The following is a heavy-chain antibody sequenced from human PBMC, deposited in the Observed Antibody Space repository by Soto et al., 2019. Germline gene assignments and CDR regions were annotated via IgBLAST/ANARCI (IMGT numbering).Heavy chain of an antibody. V-gene: IGHV1-18*01. CDR1: GYTFTSYG. CDR3: ARDPMVRRGVGDYYAMDV. CDR2: ISAYNANT. J-gene: IGHJ6*02. D-gene: IGHD3-10*01. Sequence: QVQLVQSGAEVRKPGASVKVSCKASGYTFTSYGITWVRQAPGQGLEWMGWISAYNANTNYAQKHQGRVTMTTDTSTSTADMELRSLRSDDTAVYYCARDPMVRRGVGDYYAMDVWGQGTTVTVSS.